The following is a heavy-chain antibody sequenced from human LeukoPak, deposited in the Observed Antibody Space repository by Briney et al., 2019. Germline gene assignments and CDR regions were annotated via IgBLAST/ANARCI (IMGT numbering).Heavy chain of an antibody. CDR1: GFNLRTFW. J-gene: IGHJ6*03. D-gene: IGHD3-10*01. CDR2: ISPDGSVT. CDR3: AYGSWREGYMDV. Sequence: GGSLRLSCAASGFNLRTFWIHWIRQDAGGGLVWVSRISPDGSVTTYTASVKGRFTISRDNAKNTLYLQMNSLRAEDTAVYYCAYGSWREGYMDVWGKGTTVTVSS. V-gene: IGHV3-74*01.